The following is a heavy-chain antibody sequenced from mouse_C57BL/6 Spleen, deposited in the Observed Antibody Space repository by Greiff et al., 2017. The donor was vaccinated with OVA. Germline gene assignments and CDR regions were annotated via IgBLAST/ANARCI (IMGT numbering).Heavy chain of an antibody. J-gene: IGHJ3*01. D-gene: IGHD2-10*02. CDR1: GYTFTDYY. CDR3: ARREYGAY. CDR2: INPNNGGT. Sequence: EVQLQQSGPELVKPGASVKISCKASGYTFTDYYMNWVKQSHGKSLEWIGDINPNNGGTSYNQKFKGKATLTVDKSSSTAYMELRSLTSEDSAVYYCARREYGAYWGQGTLVTVSA. V-gene: IGHV1-26*01.